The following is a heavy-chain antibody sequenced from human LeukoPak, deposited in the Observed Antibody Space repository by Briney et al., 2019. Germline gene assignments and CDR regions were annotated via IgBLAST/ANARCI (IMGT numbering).Heavy chain of an antibody. CDR2: INSGST. CDR3: ARTVAPDY. CDR1: GGSINNYY. V-gene: IGHV4-59*01. J-gene: IGHJ4*02. Sequence: PSETLSLTCTVSGGSINNYYWSWIRQPPGKGLEWIGYINSGSTNYNPSLKSRVTISVDTSKNQFSLKLSSVTAADTAVYYCARTVAPDYWGQGTLVTVSS. D-gene: IGHD6-19*01.